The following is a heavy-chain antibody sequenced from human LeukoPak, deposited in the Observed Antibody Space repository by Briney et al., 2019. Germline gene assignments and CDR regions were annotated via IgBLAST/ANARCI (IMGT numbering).Heavy chain of an antibody. D-gene: IGHD4-11*01. V-gene: IGHV4-59*01. Sequence: PSETLSLTCTVSGGSISSYYWSWIRQPPGKGLEWIGYIYYSGSTNYNPSLKSRVTISVDTSKNQFSLKLSSVTAADTAVYYCAREEGLRSNYGVYYYYYMDVWGKGTTVTVYS. J-gene: IGHJ6*03. CDR2: IYYSGST. CDR1: GGSISSYY. CDR3: AREEGLRSNYGVYYYYYMDV.